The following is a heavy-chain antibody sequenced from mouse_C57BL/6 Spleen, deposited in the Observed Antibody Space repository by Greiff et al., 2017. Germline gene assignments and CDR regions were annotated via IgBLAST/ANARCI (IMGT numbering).Heavy chain of an antibody. D-gene: IGHD2-5*01. J-gene: IGHJ4*01. CDR1: GYTFTEYT. CDR2: FYPGSGSI. CDR3: ARHEGVYYSNYGAMDY. V-gene: IGHV1-62-2*01. Sequence: VQLQQSGAELVKPAASVKLSCKASGYTFTEYTIHWVKQRSGQGLEWIGWFYPGSGSIQYNEKFKDKATVTADKSSSTVYMELSRLTSEDTAVYFCARHEGVYYSNYGAMDYWGQGTSVTVSS.